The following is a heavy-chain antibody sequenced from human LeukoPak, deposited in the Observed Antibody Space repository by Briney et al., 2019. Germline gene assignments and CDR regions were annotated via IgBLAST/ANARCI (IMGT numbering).Heavy chain of an antibody. CDR1: GYTFTGYY. CDR2: INPYSGGT. CDR3: GRDENPIPVYCSGGSCYSRTFDF. V-gene: IGHV1-2*02. D-gene: IGHD2-15*01. Sequence: ASVKVSCKASGYTFTGYYIHWVRQAPGQGLEWMGWINPYSGGTKYAQKFQGRVTMSRDKSTSTAYMELSSLRSEDTAVYYCGRDENPIPVYCSGGSCYSRTFDFWGQGTMVTVSS. J-gene: IGHJ3*01.